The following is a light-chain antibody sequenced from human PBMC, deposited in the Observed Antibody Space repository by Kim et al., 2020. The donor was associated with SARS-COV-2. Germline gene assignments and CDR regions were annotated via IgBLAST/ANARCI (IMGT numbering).Light chain of an antibody. J-gene: IGLJ2*01. CDR1: TSNVGNYNY. Sequence: GQSVTISCTGTTSNVGNYNYVSWYQQHPGKAPKLIIYDVTKRPSGVPDRFSGSKSGNATSLTISRLQTEDEADYYCCSYAGTYTFTFGGGTKVTVL. CDR2: DVT. CDR3: CSYAGTYTFT. V-gene: IGLV2-11*01.